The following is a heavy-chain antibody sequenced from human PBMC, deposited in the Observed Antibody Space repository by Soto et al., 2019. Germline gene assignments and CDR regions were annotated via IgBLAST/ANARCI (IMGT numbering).Heavy chain of an antibody. V-gene: IGHV3-30-3*01. CDR3: ARPDSGSYFDY. Sequence: GGSLRISCAASVFTFSIYAMHWVRQAPGKGLEWVAVISYDGSNKYYADSVKGRFTISRDNSKNTLYLQMNSLRAEETAVYYCARPDSGSYFDYWGHGTLVTVSS. D-gene: IGHD1-26*01. CDR1: VFTFSIYA. J-gene: IGHJ4*01. CDR2: ISYDGSNK.